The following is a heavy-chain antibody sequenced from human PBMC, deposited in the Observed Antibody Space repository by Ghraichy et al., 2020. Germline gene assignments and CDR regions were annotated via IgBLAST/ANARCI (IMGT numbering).Heavy chain of an antibody. D-gene: IGHD3-22*01. CDR3: ARPFDKTSRDALDI. CDR1: GYGFTSYW. Sequence: GESLNISCKGSGYGFTSYWLAWVRQRPGKGLEWMGIIYPGDSETTYSPSFQGHVTISVDKSAYTAYLQWSSLKASDTAIYYCARPFDKTSRDALDIWGQGTLVTVSS. CDR2: IYPGDSET. J-gene: IGHJ3*02. V-gene: IGHV5-51*01.